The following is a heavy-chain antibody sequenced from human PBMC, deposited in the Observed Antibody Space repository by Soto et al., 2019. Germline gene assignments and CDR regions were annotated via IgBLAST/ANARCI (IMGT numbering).Heavy chain of an antibody. Sequence: GASVKFSCKASGGTFSSYAISWVRQAPGQGLEWMGGIIPIFGTANYAQKFQGRVTITADESTSTAYMELRSLRSEDTAVYYCAREVKSVLLEPWGEGTLVTVSS. CDR3: AREVKSVLLEP. CDR1: GGTFSSYA. V-gene: IGHV1-69*13. CDR2: IIPIFGTA. J-gene: IGHJ5*02. D-gene: IGHD2-21*01.